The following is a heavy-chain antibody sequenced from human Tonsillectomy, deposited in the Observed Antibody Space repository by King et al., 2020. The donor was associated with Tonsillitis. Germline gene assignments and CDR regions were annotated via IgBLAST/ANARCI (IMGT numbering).Heavy chain of an antibody. CDR3: TRDEGVPYYDFCSGYNVY. CDR2: IRSKAYGGTP. V-gene: IGHV3-49*04. Sequence: QLVQSGGGLVQPGRSLRLSCTASGFTFGDYAMSWVRQAPGMGLEWVGFIRSKAYGGTPEYAAFVKGRFTISRDDSKSIAYLQMNSLKTEDTAVYYCTRDEGVPYYDFCSGYNVYWGQGTLVTVSS. CDR1: GFTFGDYA. D-gene: IGHD3-3*01. J-gene: IGHJ4*02.